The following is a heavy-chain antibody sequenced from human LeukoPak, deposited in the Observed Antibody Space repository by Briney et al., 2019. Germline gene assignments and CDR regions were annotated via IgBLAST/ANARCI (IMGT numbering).Heavy chain of an antibody. V-gene: IGHV1-2*02. D-gene: IGHD6-19*01. Sequence: VASVKVSCKASGYTFTAYYLHWVRQAPGQGLEWVGWIYPNSGETSYAQKFQGRVTMTTDTPISTAFMELSSLRSDDTAVYYCARRGSDWSFDNWGQGTRVTVSS. J-gene: IGHJ4*02. CDR3: ARRGSDWSFDN. CDR2: IYPNSGET. CDR1: GYTFTAYY.